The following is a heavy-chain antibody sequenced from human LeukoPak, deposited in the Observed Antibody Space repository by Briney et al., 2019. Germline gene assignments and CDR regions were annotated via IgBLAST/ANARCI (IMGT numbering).Heavy chain of an antibody. CDR3: ARAPVLGGYSYGYLVDAFDI. J-gene: IGHJ3*02. CDR2: ISSSSSYI. D-gene: IGHD5-18*01. Sequence: GGSLRLSCAASGFTFSSYWMSWVRQAPGKGLEWVSSISSSSSYIYYADSVKGRFTISRDNAKNSLYLQMNSLRAEDTAVYYCARAPVLGGYSYGYLVDAFDIWGQGTMVTVSS. V-gene: IGHV3-21*01. CDR1: GFTFSSYW.